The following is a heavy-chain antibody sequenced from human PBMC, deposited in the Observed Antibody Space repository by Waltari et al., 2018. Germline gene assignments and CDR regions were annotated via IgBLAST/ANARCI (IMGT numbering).Heavy chain of an antibody. V-gene: IGHV4-31*03. D-gene: IGHD3-10*01. Sequence: QVQLQESGPGLVKPSQTLSLTCTVSGGSISSGGYYCSWIRQHPGKGLEWIGYLYYSGSTYYNPSLKSRVTISVDTSKNQFSLKLSSVTAADTAVYYCARGGSGLEDAFDIWGQGTVVTVSS. CDR3: ARGGSGLEDAFDI. CDR1: GGSISSGGYY. CDR2: LYYSGST. J-gene: IGHJ3*02.